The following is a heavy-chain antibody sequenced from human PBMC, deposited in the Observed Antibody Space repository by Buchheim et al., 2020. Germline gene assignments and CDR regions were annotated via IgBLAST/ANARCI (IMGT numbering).Heavy chain of an antibody. D-gene: IGHD3-10*01. J-gene: IGHJ4*02. CDR1: GFTFSSYA. CDR2: ISGGGGDT. Sequence: EVQLLESGGGLVQPGGSLRLACAASGFTFSSYAMCWVRQAPGKGLEWVSGISGGGGDTYFADSVKGRFTISSDNSKNMLSLQMNSLRVEDTAVYYCAKCGYDSGSHQPHDYWGQGTL. V-gene: IGHV3-23*01. CDR3: AKCGYDSGSHQPHDY.